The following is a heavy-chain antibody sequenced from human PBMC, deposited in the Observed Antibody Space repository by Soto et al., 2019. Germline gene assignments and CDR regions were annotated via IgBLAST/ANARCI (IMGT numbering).Heavy chain of an antibody. Sequence: ASVKVSCKASGYTFTSYDINWVRQATGQGLEWMGWMNPNSGNTGYAQKFQGRVTMTRNTSISTAYMELSSLRSEDTAVYHCARASRLTYYYGSGGYSPPGYWGQGTLVTVSS. D-gene: IGHD3-10*01. V-gene: IGHV1-8*01. CDR1: GYTFTSYD. CDR2: MNPNSGNT. J-gene: IGHJ4*02. CDR3: ARASRLTYYYGSGGYSPPGY.